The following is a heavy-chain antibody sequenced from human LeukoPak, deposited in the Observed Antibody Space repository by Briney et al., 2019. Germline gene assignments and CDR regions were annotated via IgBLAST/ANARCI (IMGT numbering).Heavy chain of an antibody. Sequence: GGSLRLSCVASGFTFSHYSMNWVRQAPGKGLEWVSSIRFTGSYIYYADSVKGRFTISRDDAKNLLSLQMISLRAEDTAVYYCARVGARQILEYWGQGTLVTVSS. CDR3: ARVGARQILEY. J-gene: IGHJ4*02. D-gene: IGHD4-17*01. CDR1: GFTFSHYS. V-gene: IGHV3-21*01. CDR2: IRFTGSYI.